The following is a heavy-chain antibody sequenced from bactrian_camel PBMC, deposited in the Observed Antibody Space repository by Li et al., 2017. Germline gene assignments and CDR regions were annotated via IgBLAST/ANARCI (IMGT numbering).Heavy chain of an antibody. V-gene: IGHV3S6*01. D-gene: IGHD2*01. Sequence: QVQLVESGGGSVQAGGSLKLSCTYSGYTSFIDCLGWIRQAPGKGPEGVASIDSDGETTYADSAKGRFTISKDNVNNTLDLEMTDLRPEDTAMYYCAANFGPCCSGPYLARRANFLGQGTQVTVS. J-gene: IGHJ4*01. CDR2: IDSDGET. CDR1: GYTSFIDC.